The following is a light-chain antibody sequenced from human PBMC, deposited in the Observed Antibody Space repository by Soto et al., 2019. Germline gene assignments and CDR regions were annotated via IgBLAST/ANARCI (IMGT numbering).Light chain of an antibody. CDR1: QSVGTY. CDR2: DAS. J-gene: IGKJ2*01. Sequence: EFVLTQSPATLSLSPGEGASLSCWASQSVGTYMAWYQHKPGQPPRLLIYDASKRATGISDRFRGSGSGTDFTLTINRLEPEDFAVYYCQQYGRTFGQGTKVDIK. CDR3: QQYGRT. V-gene: IGKV3-11*01.